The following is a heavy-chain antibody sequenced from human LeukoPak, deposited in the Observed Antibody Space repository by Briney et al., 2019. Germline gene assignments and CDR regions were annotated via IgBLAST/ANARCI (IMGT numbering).Heavy chain of an antibody. D-gene: IGHD1-26*01. CDR1: GFTFSSHE. Sequence: PGGSLRLSCAASGFTFSSHEMNWVRQAPGKGLEWVSYITTSGSSIYYADSVKGRFTISRDNAKNSLYLQMNSLRAEDTAVYYCARAQPRGELLAWGQGTLVTVSS. CDR3: ARAQPRGELLA. V-gene: IGHV3-48*03. J-gene: IGHJ5*02. CDR2: ITTSGSSI.